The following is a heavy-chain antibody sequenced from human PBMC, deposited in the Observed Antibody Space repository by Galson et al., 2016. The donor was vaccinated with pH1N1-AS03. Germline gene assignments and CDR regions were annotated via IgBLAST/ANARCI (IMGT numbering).Heavy chain of an antibody. J-gene: IGHJ4*02. CDR1: GDTFDTYW. D-gene: IGHD5-12*01. Sequence: QSGAEVKKPGESLKISCKASGDTFDTYWIGWVRQKPGKGLEWMGRIDPSDSYSNNSLSLEGHVTISVDKSISTAYLQWSSLKASDTAMYYCTKTSGYDFDFWGQGAPVTVS. CDR3: TKTSGYDFDF. CDR2: IDPSDSYS. V-gene: IGHV5-10-1*01.